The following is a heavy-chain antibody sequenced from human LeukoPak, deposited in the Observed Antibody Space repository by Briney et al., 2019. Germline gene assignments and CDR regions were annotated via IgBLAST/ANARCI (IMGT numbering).Heavy chain of an antibody. Sequence: SETLSLTCTVSGGSISSSSYYWGWIRQPPGKGLEWIGSIYYSGSTYYNSSLKSRVTISVDTSKNQFSLKLSSVTAADTAVYYCARAPAHYYYMDVWGKGTTVTVSS. CDR1: GGSISSSSYY. CDR2: IYYSGST. J-gene: IGHJ6*03. CDR3: ARAPAHYYYMDV. V-gene: IGHV4-39*07.